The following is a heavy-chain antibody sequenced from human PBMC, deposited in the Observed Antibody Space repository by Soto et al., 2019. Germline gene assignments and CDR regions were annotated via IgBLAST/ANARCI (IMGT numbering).Heavy chain of an antibody. J-gene: IGHJ5*02. CDR1: GGTFGNTA. D-gene: IGHD3-3*01. CDR2: IVPLFGTA. Sequence: QVQLVQSGAEVKEPGSSVNVSCKTSGGTFGNTAVTWVRQVPGQGLEWIGGIVPLFGTANYAQKFRGRVMITADESTSTAYMGLSSLRSDDTAIYYCAREGDPGYSFWSGPLGGGRFDPWGQGTLVTVSS. V-gene: IGHV1-69*12. CDR3: AREGDPGYSFWSGPLGGGRFDP.